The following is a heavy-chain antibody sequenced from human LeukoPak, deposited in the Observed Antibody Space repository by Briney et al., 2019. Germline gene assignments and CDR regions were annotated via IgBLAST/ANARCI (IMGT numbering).Heavy chain of an antibody. V-gene: IGHV4-61*01. J-gene: IGHJ5*02. CDR1: GGSVSSGSYY. Sequence: SETLSLTCTVSGGSVSSGSYYWSWIRQPPGKGLEWIVYIYYSGSTNYNPSLKSRVTISVDTSKNQFSLKLSSVTAADTAVYYCARYLKTYYYGSGSYPFDPWGQGTLVTVSS. CDR3: ARYLKTYYYGSGSYPFDP. CDR2: IYYSGST. D-gene: IGHD3-10*01.